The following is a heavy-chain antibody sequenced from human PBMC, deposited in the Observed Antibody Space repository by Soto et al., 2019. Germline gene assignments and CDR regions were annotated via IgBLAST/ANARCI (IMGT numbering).Heavy chain of an antibody. V-gene: IGHV1-2*02. CDR3: ARDLRDSSSWSDFDY. J-gene: IGHJ4*02. D-gene: IGHD6-13*01. CDR2: INPNSGGT. CDR1: GYTFTGYY. Sequence: ASVKVSCKASGYTFTGYYMHWVRQAPGQGLEWMGWINPNSGGTNYAQKFQGRVTMTRDTSISTAYMELSRLRSDDTAVYYCARDLRDSSSWSDFDYWGQGTLVTVSS.